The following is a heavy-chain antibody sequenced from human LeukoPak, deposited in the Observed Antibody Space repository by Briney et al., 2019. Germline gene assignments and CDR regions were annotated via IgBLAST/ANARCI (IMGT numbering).Heavy chain of an antibody. J-gene: IGHJ4*02. D-gene: IGHD1-26*01. CDR3: VKTWELLLVFDY. CDR1: GFTFSNYG. CDR2: ISGSDDAT. Sequence: GGSLRLSCVGSGFTFSNYGMNWVRQAPGKGLEWVSSISGSDDATYYTDSVKGRFTISRDNSKSTLYLRMSSLRAEDTAVYYCVKTWELLLVFDYWGQGTLVTVSS. V-gene: IGHV3-23*01.